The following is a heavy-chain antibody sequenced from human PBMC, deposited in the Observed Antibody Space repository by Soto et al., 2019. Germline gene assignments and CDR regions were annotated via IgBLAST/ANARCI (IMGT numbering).Heavy chain of an antibody. V-gene: IGHV1-69*01. CDR2: IIPIFGTA. D-gene: IGHD3-22*01. Sequence: HVQLVQSGAEVKKPGSSVKVSCKASGGTFSSYAISWVRQAPGQGLEWMGGIIPIFGTANYAQKFQGRVTITADESTSTAYMELSSLRSEHTAVFYCAREGASGSHIGYWGQGTLVTVSS. CDR3: AREGASGSHIGY. J-gene: IGHJ4*02. CDR1: GGTFSSYA.